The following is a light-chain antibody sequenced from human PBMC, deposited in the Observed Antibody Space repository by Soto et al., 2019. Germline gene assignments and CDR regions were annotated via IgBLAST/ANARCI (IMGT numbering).Light chain of an antibody. V-gene: IGKV3-11*01. CDR3: XQXSNWLT. CDR1: QSVSIY. Sequence: EIVLTQSPATLSLSPGERATLSCRASQSVSIYLAWYQQKSGQAPRLLIYDASNRATGIPARFSGSGSGTXXXXXXXXXXXXXXAVYYCXQXSNWLTFGGGTKVEIK. CDR2: DAS. J-gene: IGKJ4*01.